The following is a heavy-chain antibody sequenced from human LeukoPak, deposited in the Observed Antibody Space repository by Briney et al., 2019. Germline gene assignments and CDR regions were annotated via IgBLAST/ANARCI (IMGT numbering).Heavy chain of an antibody. V-gene: IGHV4-34*01. J-gene: IGHJ3*02. CDR2: INHSGST. Sequence: SETLSLTCAVYGGSFSGYYWSWIRQPPGKGLEWIGEINHSGSTNCNPSLKSRVTISADTSKNQFSLKLSSVTAADTAVYYCARREVDYYGSSGYYPNAFDIWGQGTMVTVSS. D-gene: IGHD3-22*01. CDR3: ARREVDYYGSSGYYPNAFDI. CDR1: GGSFSGYY.